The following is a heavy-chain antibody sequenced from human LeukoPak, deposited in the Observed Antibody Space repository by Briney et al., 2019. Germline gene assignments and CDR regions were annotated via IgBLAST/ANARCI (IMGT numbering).Heavy chain of an antibody. Sequence: PGGSLRLSCAGSDFSFITYAMSWVRQAPGKGLEWVSTIAGRGDATYYADSVKGRFTISRDNSENTFYLQMNSLRAEDTAVYYCAKDRCSSGIGCYYYYMDVWGKGTTVTISS. J-gene: IGHJ6*03. CDR3: AKDRCSSGIGCYYYYMDV. V-gene: IGHV3-23*01. CDR2: IAGRGDAT. CDR1: DFSFITYA. D-gene: IGHD6-19*01.